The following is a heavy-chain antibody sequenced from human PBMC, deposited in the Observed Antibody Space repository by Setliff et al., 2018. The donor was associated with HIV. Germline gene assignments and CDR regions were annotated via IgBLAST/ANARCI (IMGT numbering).Heavy chain of an antibody. Sequence: GGSLRLSCAASGFTFSDSYMSWIRQAPGRGLEYLSYISGSGTTVFYGDSVKGRFTISSANAMNSLYLQMSSLRVEDTAVYYCAKDYRPSGYIRGWYIDYWGQGTPVTVS. D-gene: IGHD6-13*01. J-gene: IGHJ4*02. CDR2: ISGSGTTV. V-gene: IGHV3-11*04. CDR1: GFTFSDSY. CDR3: AKDYRPSGYIRGWYIDY.